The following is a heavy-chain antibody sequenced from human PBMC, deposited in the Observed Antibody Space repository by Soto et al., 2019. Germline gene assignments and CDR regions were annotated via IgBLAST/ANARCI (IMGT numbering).Heavy chain of an antibody. CDR3: SRSAPLAGSDAFDI. Sequence: GGSLRLSCAASGFTFSSYWMSWVRQAPGKGLEWVASIKKDGSETYYVDSVKGRFTISRDNAKNTLYLQMNSLRAEDTSVDYCSRSAPLAGSDAFDIWGQGTMVTVSS. CDR1: GFTFSSYW. J-gene: IGHJ3*02. CDR2: IKKDGSET. V-gene: IGHV3-7*03.